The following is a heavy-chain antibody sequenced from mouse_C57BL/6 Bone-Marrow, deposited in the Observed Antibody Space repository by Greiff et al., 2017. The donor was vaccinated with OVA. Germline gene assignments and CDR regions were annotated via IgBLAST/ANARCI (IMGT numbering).Heavy chain of an antibody. CDR1: GFSLTSYG. CDR2: IWSDGST. V-gene: IGHV2-6-1*01. J-gene: IGHJ1*01. D-gene: IGHD1-1*01. Sequence: VMLVESGPGLVAPSQSLSITCTISGFSLTSYGVHWVRQPPGKGLEWLVVIWSDGSTTYNSALKSRLSISKDNSKSQVFLKMNSLQTDDTAMYDCARHYDSSYWYFDVWGAGTTVTVSS. CDR3: ARHYDSSYWYFDV.